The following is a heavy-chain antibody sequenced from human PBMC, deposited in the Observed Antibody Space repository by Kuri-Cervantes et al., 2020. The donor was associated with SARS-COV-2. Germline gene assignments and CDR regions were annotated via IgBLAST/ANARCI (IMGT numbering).Heavy chain of an antibody. V-gene: IGHV3-20*04. CDR3: ASMDFWSGYYFDY. CDR1: GFTFSSYA. CDR2: INWNGGST. Sequence: GGSLRLSCAASGFTFSSYAMHWVRQAPGKGLEWVSGINWNGGSTGYADSVKGRFTISRDNAKNSLYLQMNSLRAEDTAVYYCASMDFWSGYYFDYWGQGTLVTVSS. J-gene: IGHJ4*02. D-gene: IGHD3-3*01.